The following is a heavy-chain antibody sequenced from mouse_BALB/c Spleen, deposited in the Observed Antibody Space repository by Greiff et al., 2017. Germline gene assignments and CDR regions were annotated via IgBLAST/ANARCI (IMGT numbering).Heavy chain of an antibody. Sequence: QVQLQQSGAELVRPGTSVKISCMASGYTFTNYWLGWVKQRPGHGLEWIGDIYPGGGYTNYNEKFKGKATLTADTSSSTAYMQLSSLTSEDSAVYFCARCSGYDRFDYWGQGTTLTVSS. CDR3: ARCSGYDRFDY. CDR2: IYPGGGYT. V-gene: IGHV1-63*02. CDR1: GYTFTNYW. D-gene: IGHD2-2*01. J-gene: IGHJ2*01.